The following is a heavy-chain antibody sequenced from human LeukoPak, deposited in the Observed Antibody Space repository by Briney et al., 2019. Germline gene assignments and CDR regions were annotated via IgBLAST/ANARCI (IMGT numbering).Heavy chain of an antibody. CDR1: GFTFSSSA. V-gene: IGHV3-23*01. D-gene: IGHD2-2*01. CDR3: AKDSSPVPRYNWFDP. J-gene: IGHJ5*02. Sequence: GGSLRLSCAASGFTFSSSAMSWVRQVPGKGLEWVSGISASGGSTSYADSVRGRFTISRDNSKNTLYVQMNSLRDEDTAVYYCAKDSSPVPRYNWFDPWGQGTLVTVSS. CDR2: ISASGGST.